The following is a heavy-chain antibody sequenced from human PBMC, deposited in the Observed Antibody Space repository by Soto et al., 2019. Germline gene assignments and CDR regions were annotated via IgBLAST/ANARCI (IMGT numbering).Heavy chain of an antibody. Sequence: ASVKVSCKVSGYTLTELSMHWVRHAPGKGLEWMGGFDPEDGETIYAQKFQGRVTMTEDTSTDTAYMELSSLRSEDTAVYYCATDLLYSGSYDYWGQGTLVTVSS. V-gene: IGHV1-24*01. J-gene: IGHJ4*02. D-gene: IGHD1-26*01. CDR3: ATDLLYSGSYDY. CDR2: FDPEDGET. CDR1: GYTLTELS.